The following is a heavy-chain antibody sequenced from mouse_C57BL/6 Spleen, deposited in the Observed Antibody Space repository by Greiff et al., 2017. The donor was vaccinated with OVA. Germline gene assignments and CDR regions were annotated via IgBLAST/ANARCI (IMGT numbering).Heavy chain of an antibody. J-gene: IGHJ2*01. CDR2: IYPGDGDT. D-gene: IGHD1-1*01. CDR3: ARGNITTVVFDY. V-gene: IGHV1-82*01. CDR1: GYAFSSSW. Sequence: VQLQQSGPELVKPGASVKISCKASGYAFSSSWMNWVKQRPGKGLEWIGRIYPGDGDTNYNGKFKGKATLTPDKSSSTAYMQLSSLTSEDSAVYFCARGNITTVVFDYWGQGTTLTVSS.